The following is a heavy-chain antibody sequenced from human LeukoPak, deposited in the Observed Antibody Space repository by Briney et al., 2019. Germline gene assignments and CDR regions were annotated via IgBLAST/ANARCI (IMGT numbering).Heavy chain of an antibody. CDR3: AGGLPYSSSDPADY. Sequence: PGGSLRLSCAASGFTFSSYAMSWVRQAPGDGLEWVSAISGSGGSTYYADSVKGRFTISRDNSKNTLYLQMNSLRAEDTAVYYCAGGLPYSSSDPADYWGQGTLVTVSS. D-gene: IGHD6-6*01. V-gene: IGHV3-23*01. J-gene: IGHJ4*02. CDR2: ISGSGGST. CDR1: GFTFSSYA.